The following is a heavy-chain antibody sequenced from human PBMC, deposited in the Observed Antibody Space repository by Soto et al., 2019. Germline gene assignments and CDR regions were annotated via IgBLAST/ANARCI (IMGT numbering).Heavy chain of an antibody. CDR2: ISSSSSYI. CDR3: ARTIEPGGWQPFDY. J-gene: IGHJ4*02. Sequence: PGGSLRLSCAASGFTFSSYWMHWVRQAPGKGLVWVSSISSSSSYINYADSVKGRFTISRDNAKNSLYLQMNSLRAEDTAVYYCARTIEPGGWQPFDYWGQGTLVTVSS. D-gene: IGHD6-19*01. V-gene: IGHV3-21*01. CDR1: GFTFSSYW.